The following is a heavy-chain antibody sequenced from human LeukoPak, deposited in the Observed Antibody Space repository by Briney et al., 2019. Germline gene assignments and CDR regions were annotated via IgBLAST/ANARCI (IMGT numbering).Heavy chain of an antibody. Sequence: SETLSLTCTVSGGSISSGGYYWSWIRQHPGKGLEWIGYIYYSGSTYYNPSLKSRVTISVDTSKNQFSLKLSSVTAADTAVYYCAREGGHGGAYCGGDCFHWGQGTLVTVSS. CDR1: GGSISSGGYY. V-gene: IGHV4-31*03. CDR2: IYYSGST. CDR3: AREGGHGGAYCGGDCFH. J-gene: IGHJ4*02. D-gene: IGHD2-21*02.